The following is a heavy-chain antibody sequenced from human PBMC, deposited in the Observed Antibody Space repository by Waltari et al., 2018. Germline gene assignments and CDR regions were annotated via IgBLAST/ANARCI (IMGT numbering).Heavy chain of an antibody. Sequence: QIQLVESGGGVVQPGRSLRLCCAGSGFIFRTNGMHWVRQAPGKGLEWVAGIWYDGSRTLYADSVKGRFTISRDNSKNTLSLQMNSLRAEDTALYYCARGRGVLSDAYFDYWGQGTLVTVSS. J-gene: IGHJ4*02. V-gene: IGHV3-33*01. CDR1: GFIFRTNG. CDR3: ARGRGVLSDAYFDY. D-gene: IGHD3-10*01. CDR2: IWYDGSRT.